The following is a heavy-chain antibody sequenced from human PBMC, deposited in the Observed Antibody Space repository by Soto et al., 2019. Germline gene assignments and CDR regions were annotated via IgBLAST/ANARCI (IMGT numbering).Heavy chain of an antibody. V-gene: IGHV3-53*04. J-gene: IGHJ2*01. CDR1: GFTVSSNY. CDR3: VRVSRWDYGDYWYFDL. Sequence: EVQLVESGGGLVQPGGSLRLSCAASGFTVSSNYMSWVRQAPGKGLEWVSVIYSGGSTYYADSVKGRFTISRHNSKNTLYLQMNRLRAEDTAVYYCVRVSRWDYGDYWYFDLWGRGTLVTVSS. CDR2: IYSGGST. D-gene: IGHD4-17*01.